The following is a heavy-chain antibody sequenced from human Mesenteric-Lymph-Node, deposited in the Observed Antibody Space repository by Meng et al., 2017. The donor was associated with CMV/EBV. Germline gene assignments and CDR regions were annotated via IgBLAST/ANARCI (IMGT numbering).Heavy chain of an antibody. V-gene: IGHV3-7*01. Sequence: GESLKISCAASGFTFSSYWMSWVRQAPGKALEWVANIKQDGSEKYYVVSVKGRFTISRDNAKNSLYLQMNSLRAEDTAVYYCARQQQLVYWGQGTLVTVSS. CDR3: ARQQQLVY. J-gene: IGHJ4*02. CDR1: GFTFSSYW. CDR2: IKQDGSEK. D-gene: IGHD6-13*01.